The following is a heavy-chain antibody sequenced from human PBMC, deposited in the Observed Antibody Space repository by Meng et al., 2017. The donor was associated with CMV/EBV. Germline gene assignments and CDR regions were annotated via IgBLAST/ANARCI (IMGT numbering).Heavy chain of an antibody. CDR2: IIPILGIA. CDR3: ARGDCSSTSCYGGYENGMDV. J-gene: IGHJ6*02. D-gene: IGHD2-2*01. V-gene: IGHV1-69*10. Sequence: SVKVSCKASGGTFSSYAISWVRQAPGQGLEWMGGIIPILGIANYAQKFQGRVTITTDESTSTAYMELSSLRSEDTAVYYCARGDCSSTSCYGGYENGMDVWGQGTTVTVSS. CDR1: GGTFSSYA.